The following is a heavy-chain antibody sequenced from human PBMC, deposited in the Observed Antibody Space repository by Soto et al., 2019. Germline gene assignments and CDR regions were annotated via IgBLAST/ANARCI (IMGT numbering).Heavy chain of an antibody. Sequence: EVQLVESGGGLVQPGRSLRLSCAASGFTFDDYAMHWVRQAPGKGLEWVSGISWNSGSIGYADSVKGRFTISRDNAKNSLYLQMNSLRAEDTALYYCAKAALLCFGEFSIDYWGQGTLVTVSS. CDR2: ISWNSGSI. J-gene: IGHJ4*02. V-gene: IGHV3-9*01. CDR1: GFTFDDYA. D-gene: IGHD3-10*01. CDR3: AKAALLCFGEFSIDY.